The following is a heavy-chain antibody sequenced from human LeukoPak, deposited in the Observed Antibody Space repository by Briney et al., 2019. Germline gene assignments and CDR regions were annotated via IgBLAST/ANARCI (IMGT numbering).Heavy chain of an antibody. CDR3: ARGDDFSGDH. V-gene: IGHV3-7*04. CDR2: IHPEGNEK. J-gene: IGHJ4*02. D-gene: IGHD1-1*01. CDR1: GVTFSNFW. Sequence: GGSLRLSCAVSGVTFSNFWMSWVRQAPGGGLEWVANIHPEGNEKYHVGSVKGRFTISRDNAKNLLFLQMNGLRVEDTAVYYCARGDDFSGDHWGQGTLVTVSS.